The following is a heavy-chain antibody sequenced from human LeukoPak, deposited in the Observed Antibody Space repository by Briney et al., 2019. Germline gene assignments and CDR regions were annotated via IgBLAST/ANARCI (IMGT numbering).Heavy chain of an antibody. D-gene: IGHD6-6*01. CDR1: GYTFTGYY. V-gene: IGHV1-2*02. Sequence: ASVKVSFKASGYTFTGYYMHWVRQAPGQGLEWMGWINPNSGGTNYAQKFQGRVTMTRDTSISTAYMELSRLRSDDTAVYYCARGSSYSSSSAYYYYYYMDVWGKGTTVTVSS. CDR2: INPNSGGT. CDR3: ARGSSYSSSSAYYYYYYMDV. J-gene: IGHJ6*03.